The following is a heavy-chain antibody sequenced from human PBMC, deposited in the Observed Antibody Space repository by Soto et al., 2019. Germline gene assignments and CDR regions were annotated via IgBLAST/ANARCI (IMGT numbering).Heavy chain of an antibody. CDR3: ARGSGSSNWFDP. CDR1: GGTFSGYY. CDR2: IDHSGST. D-gene: IGHD3-10*01. J-gene: IGHJ5*02. V-gene: IGHV4-34*08. Sequence: SQTLSLTCAVYGGTFSGYYWSWFRQPPGKGLEWIGEIDHSGSTNYNPSLKSRVTISDDTSKNQFSLKLTSVTAADTAVYYCARGSGSSNWFDPWGQGTLVTVSS.